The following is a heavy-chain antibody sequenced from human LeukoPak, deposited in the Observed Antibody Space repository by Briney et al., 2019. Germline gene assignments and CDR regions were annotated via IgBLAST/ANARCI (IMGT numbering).Heavy chain of an antibody. V-gene: IGHV3-21*01. D-gene: IGHD3-10*01. CDR3: ARDFLGEGGAGGY. CDR2: ISPTGMYT. J-gene: IGHJ4*02. CDR1: GFTFSSYT. Sequence: GGSLRLSCATSGFTFSSYTMTWVRQVPGKGLEWISSISPTGMYTFHVESVRGRFTISRDNADNSVFLQMNSLRAEDTALYYCARDFLGEGGAGGYWGQGTLVTVSS.